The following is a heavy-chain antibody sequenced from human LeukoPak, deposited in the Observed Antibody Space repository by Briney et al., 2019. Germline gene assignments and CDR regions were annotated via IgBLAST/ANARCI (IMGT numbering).Heavy chain of an antibody. CDR1: SGSISRDF. CDR3: ARGYPRYYYGMDV. V-gene: IGHV4-4*07. J-gene: IGHJ6*02. CDR2: IYTSGST. D-gene: IGHD2-2*01. Sequence: SETLSLTCTVSSGSISRDFWSWIRQPAGKGLEWIGRIYTSGSTNYNPSLKSRVTMSVDTSKNQFSLKLSSVTAADTAVYYCARGYPRYYYGMDVWGQGTTVTVSS.